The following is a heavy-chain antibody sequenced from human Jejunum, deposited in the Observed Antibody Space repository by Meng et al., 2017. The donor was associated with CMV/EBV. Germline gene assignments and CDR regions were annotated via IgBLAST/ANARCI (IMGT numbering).Heavy chain of an antibody. Sequence: TLDDYAMHWVRKAPGKGLEWVSGISWNSGAIGYADSMKGRFTISRDNAKNSLYLQLNSLRSEDTAFYYCAKSTRGYYDSTGYFESWGQGTLVTVSS. CDR2: ISWNSGAI. V-gene: IGHV3-9*01. D-gene: IGHD3-22*01. J-gene: IGHJ4*02. CDR3: AKSTRGYYDSTGYFES. CDR1: TLDDYA.